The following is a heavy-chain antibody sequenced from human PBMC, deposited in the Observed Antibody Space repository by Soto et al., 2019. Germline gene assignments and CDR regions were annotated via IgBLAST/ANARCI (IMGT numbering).Heavy chain of an antibody. CDR1: GDSVSSNSAA. CDR3: ARDPGTIAVAGTFDY. CDR2: TYYRSKWYN. D-gene: IGHD6-19*01. Sequence: SRTLSLTCVISGDSVSSNSAAWNWIRQSPSRGLEWLGRTYYRSKWYNDYAVSVKSRITINPDTSKNQFSLQLNSVTPEDTAVYYCARDPGTIAVAGTFDYWGQGTLVTVSS. V-gene: IGHV6-1*01. J-gene: IGHJ4*02.